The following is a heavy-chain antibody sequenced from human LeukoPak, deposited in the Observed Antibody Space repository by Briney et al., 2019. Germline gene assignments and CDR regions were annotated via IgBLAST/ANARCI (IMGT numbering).Heavy chain of an antibody. CDR2: IYYTGNT. D-gene: IGHD3-22*01. J-gene: IGHJ3*02. CDR3: ARVDTSGYRAYDI. V-gene: IGHV4-59*01. CDR1: GGSMSPYY. Sequence: PSETLSLTCTVSGGSMSPYYWSWIRQPPGKGLEWIGNIYYTGNTYYNPSLKSRVTISVDMSKNQFSLRLSSVTAADTAVYYCARVDTSGYRAYDIWGQGTTVTVSS.